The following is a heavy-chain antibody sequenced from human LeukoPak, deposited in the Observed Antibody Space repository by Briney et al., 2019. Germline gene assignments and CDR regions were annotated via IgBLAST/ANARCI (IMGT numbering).Heavy chain of an antibody. V-gene: IGHV3-11*01. CDR3: ARNRGYGGYDSDY. D-gene: IGHD5-12*01. Sequence: PGGSLRLSCAASGFSFSDYYMSWIRHAPGKGLEWVSYISSSGTTIYYADSVKGRFTISRDNAKNSLYLQMNSLRAEDTAVYYCARNRGYGGYDSDYWGQGTLVTVSS. CDR2: ISSSGTTI. CDR1: GFSFSDYY. J-gene: IGHJ4*02.